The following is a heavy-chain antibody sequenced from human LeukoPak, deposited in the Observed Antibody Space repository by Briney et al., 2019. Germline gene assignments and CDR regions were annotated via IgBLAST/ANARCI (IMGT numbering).Heavy chain of an antibody. CDR3: ARDQDTMVRGFYYYYMDV. Sequence: PGGSLRLSCAASGFTFSSYSMNWVRQAPGKGLEWVSSISSSSSNIYYADSVKGRFTISRDNAKNSLYLQMNSLRAEDTAVYYCARDQDTMVRGFYYYYMDVWGKGTTVTVSS. J-gene: IGHJ6*03. CDR2: ISSSSSNI. CDR1: GFTFSSYS. D-gene: IGHD3-10*01. V-gene: IGHV3-21*01.